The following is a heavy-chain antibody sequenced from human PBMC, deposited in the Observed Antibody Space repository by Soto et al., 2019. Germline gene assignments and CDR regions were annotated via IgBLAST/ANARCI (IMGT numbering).Heavy chain of an antibody. CDR1: GYTFTSYG. Sequence: QVQLVQSGAEVKKPGASVKVSCKASGYTFTSYGISWVRQAPGQGLEWMGWISAYNGNTNYAQKLQGRVTMTTDTYTSTAYMELRSLRSCGTSVSYCASDVSPLYSGYDFRYFHYWGQGTLVTVSS. CDR3: ASDVSPLYSGYDFRYFHY. J-gene: IGHJ4*02. CDR2: ISAYNGNT. V-gene: IGHV1-18*01. D-gene: IGHD5-12*01.